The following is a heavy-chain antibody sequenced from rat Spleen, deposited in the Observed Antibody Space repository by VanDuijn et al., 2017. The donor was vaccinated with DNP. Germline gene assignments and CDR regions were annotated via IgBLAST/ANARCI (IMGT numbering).Heavy chain of an antibody. CDR3: ARDHHSSYTHWFAY. Sequence: QVQLKESGPGLVQPSQTLSLTCTVSGFSLTSYHVHWVRQPPGKGLEWMGVVWSDGDTSYNSALRSRLSISRDTSKSQVFLKMNGLHTEDTATYYCARDHHSSYTHWFAYWGQGTLVTVSS. CDR2: VWSDGDT. J-gene: IGHJ3*01. V-gene: IGHV2-32*01. CDR1: GFSLTSYH. D-gene: IGHD1-2*01.